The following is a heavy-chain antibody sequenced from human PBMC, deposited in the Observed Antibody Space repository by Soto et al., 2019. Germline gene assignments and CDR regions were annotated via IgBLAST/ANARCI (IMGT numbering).Heavy chain of an antibody. CDR2: IFNSGTT. V-gene: IGHV4-31*02. CDR1: GASTVSHYH. Sequence: QVQLQESGPGLVKPSQTLSLTCSVSGASTVSHYHWTWIRQPPGKGLEWIGYIFNSGTTFYNPSLTSRLSISMDTSGNHFSLELRSVTAADTAVYYCALALGPTTGLDYWGQGTLVTVSS. D-gene: IGHD1-26*01. J-gene: IGHJ4*02. CDR3: ALALGPTTGLDY.